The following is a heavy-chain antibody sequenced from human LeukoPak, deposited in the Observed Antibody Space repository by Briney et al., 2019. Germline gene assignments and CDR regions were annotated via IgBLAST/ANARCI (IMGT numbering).Heavy chain of an antibody. D-gene: IGHD2-2*02. CDR1: GGTFSSYA. Sequence: SVKVSCKASGGTFSSYAISWVRQAPGQGLEWMGGIIPIFGTANYAQKFQGRVTITTDESTSTAYMELSSLRSEDTAVYYCARAKSRGYCSSTSCYMDYWGQGTLVTVSS. V-gene: IGHV1-69*05. CDR3: ARAKSRGYCSSTSCYMDY. CDR2: IIPIFGTA. J-gene: IGHJ4*02.